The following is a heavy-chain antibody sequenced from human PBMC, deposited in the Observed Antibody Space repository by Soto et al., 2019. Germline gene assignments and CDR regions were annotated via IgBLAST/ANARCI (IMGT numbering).Heavy chain of an antibody. D-gene: IGHD1-26*01. Sequence: ASVKVSCKASGYTFINYYMHWVRQAPGQGFEWMGRISPKSGGTNYAQKFQGRVSMTWDTSLKTAYMELSSLMSEDTAVYYCAKDRAVRAVGDRFDSWGQGTLVTVSS. V-gene: IGHV1-2*02. CDR1: GYTFINYY. J-gene: IGHJ5*01. CDR3: AKDRAVRAVGDRFDS. CDR2: ISPKSGGT.